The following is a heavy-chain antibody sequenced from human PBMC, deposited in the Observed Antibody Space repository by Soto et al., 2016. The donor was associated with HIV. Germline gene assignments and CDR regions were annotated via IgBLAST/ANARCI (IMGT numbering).Heavy chain of an antibody. CDR2: IKQDGSEK. J-gene: IGHJ4*02. CDR1: GFTFNNYY. D-gene: IGHD3-10*01. Sequence: EVQLVESGEAWSSLGSLRLSCAASGFTFNNYYMSWVRQAPGKGLEWVANIKQDGSEKYYVDPVKGRFTISRDNAKNSLYLQMNSLRAEDTAVYYCARRITMVRGLLQSRGFDYWGQGTLVTV. CDR3: ARRITMVRGLLQSRGFDY. V-gene: IGHV3-7*04.